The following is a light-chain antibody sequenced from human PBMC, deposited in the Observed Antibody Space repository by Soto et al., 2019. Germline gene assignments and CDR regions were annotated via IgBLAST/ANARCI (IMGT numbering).Light chain of an antibody. CDR3: QQYGSSQS. CDR1: QSVSSNY. CDR2: GAS. V-gene: IGKV3-20*01. Sequence: EIVLTQSPGTLSLSPGERATLSCRASQSVSSNYLAWYQQKPGQAPRLLIYGASSRATGIPDRFSGSGSGTDFTLTISRLEPEDFAVYYCQQYGSSQSIGQGTKVEIK. J-gene: IGKJ1*01.